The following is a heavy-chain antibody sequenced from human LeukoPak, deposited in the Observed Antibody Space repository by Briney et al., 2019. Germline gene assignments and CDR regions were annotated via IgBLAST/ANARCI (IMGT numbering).Heavy chain of an antibody. V-gene: IGHV3-11*01. CDR3: AGATYYYGSGSYYSGDY. D-gene: IGHD3-10*01. Sequence: GGSLRLSCAASGFTFSDYYMSWIPQAPGQGLEWVSYISSSGSTIYYADSVKGRFTISRDSAKNSLYLQMNRLRAEDTAVYYCAGATYYYGSGSYYSGDYWGQGTLVTVSS. J-gene: IGHJ4*02. CDR1: GFTFSDYY. CDR2: ISSSGSTI.